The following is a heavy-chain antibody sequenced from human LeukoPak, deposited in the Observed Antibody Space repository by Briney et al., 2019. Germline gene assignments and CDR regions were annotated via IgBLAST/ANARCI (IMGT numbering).Heavy chain of an antibody. D-gene: IGHD3-22*01. J-gene: IGHJ4*02. CDR2: ISGDGGST. Sequence: PGGSLRLSRAASGFTFDDYAMHWVRQAPGKGLEWVSLISGDGGSTYYADSVKGRFTISRDNSKNSLYLQMNSLRTEDTALYYCAKEGYYYDSSGYTGGDYFDYWGQGTLVTVSS. CDR1: GFTFDDYA. V-gene: IGHV3-43*02. CDR3: AKEGYYYDSSGYTGGDYFDY.